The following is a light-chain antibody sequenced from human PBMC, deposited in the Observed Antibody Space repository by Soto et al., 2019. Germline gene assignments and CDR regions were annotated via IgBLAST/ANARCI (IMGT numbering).Light chain of an antibody. CDR3: QQYISWT. CDR2: GTS. J-gene: IGKJ1*01. CDR1: QTISSNY. Sequence: DIVLTQSPGTLSVSPGERATLSCRASQTISSNYLAWYQQKPGQPPSLLIYGTSSRATGITDRFSGSGSGTDFTLTISRLETEDSAIYYCQQYISWTFGQGTKVEIK. V-gene: IGKV3-20*01.